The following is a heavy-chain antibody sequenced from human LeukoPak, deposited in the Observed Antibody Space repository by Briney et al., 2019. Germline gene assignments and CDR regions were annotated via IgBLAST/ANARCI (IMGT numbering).Heavy chain of an antibody. CDR1: GYTFTSYG. CDR3: ARGRYCSSTSCYFSGFDP. D-gene: IGHD2-2*01. CDR2: INPNSDGT. Sequence: VASVKVSCKASGYTFTSYGISWVRQAPGQGLEWMGGINPNSDGTSYAQKFQGRVTMTRDTSISTAHMELSRLRYDDTAVYYCARGRYCSSTSCYFSGFDPWGQGTLVTVSS. V-gene: IGHV1-2*02. J-gene: IGHJ5*02.